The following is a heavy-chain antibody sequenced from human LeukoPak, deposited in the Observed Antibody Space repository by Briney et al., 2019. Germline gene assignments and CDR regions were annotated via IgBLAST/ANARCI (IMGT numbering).Heavy chain of an antibody. J-gene: IGHJ4*02. CDR3: ARDSTPYDSSGYCYDY. CDR1: GFTFSSYA. CDR2: ISTGSSYI. Sequence: GGSLRLSCAASGFTFSSYAMNWVRQAPGKGLEWVSSISTGSSYIYYADSVKGRFTISRENAKNSLYLQMNSLRAEDTAVYYCARDSTPYDSSGYCYDYWGQGTLVTVSS. D-gene: IGHD3-22*01. V-gene: IGHV3-21*01.